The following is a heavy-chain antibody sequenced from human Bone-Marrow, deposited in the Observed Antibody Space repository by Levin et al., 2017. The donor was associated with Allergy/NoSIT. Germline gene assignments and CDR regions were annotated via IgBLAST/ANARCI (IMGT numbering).Heavy chain of an antibody. V-gene: IGHV3-74*01. J-gene: IGHJ4*02. CDR2: INSDGSTT. CDR3: ARERGDY. Sequence: SCAASGFTFSTYWMHWVRQAPGMGLVWVSRINSDGSTTNNADSVKGRFTISRDNAKNTLYLQMNSLRAEDTAVYYCARERGDYWGQGTLVTVSS. CDR1: GFTFSTYW.